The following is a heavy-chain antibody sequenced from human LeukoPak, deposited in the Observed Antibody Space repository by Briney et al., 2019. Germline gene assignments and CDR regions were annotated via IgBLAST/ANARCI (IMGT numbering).Heavy chain of an antibody. Sequence: PSGTLSLTCTVSGGSISSDDWWTWVRQSPGKGLEWIGEMYHNGRTNYNPSLMSRVTMSVDKSKNQFSLKLSSVTAADTAVYYCAKDRAYYDILTGYYKVWGQGTLVTVSS. CDR2: MYHNGRT. V-gene: IGHV4-4*02. J-gene: IGHJ4*02. D-gene: IGHD3-9*01. CDR3: AKDRAYYDILTGYYKV. CDR1: GGSISSDDW.